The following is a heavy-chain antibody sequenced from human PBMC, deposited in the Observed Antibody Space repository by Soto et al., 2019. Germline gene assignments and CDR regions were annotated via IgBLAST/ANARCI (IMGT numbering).Heavy chain of an antibody. V-gene: IGHV4-59*01. D-gene: IGHD4-17*01. J-gene: IGHJ4*02. CDR3: ARAYGGTAFDY. Sequence: QVQLQESGPGLVKPSETLSLTCTVSGGSISSYYWSWIRQPPGKGLEWIGYIYYSGSTNYNPSLKSRVTISVDTSKNQCALKLSSVTAADTAVYYCARAYGGTAFDYWGQGTLVTVSS. CDR1: GGSISSYY. CDR2: IYYSGST.